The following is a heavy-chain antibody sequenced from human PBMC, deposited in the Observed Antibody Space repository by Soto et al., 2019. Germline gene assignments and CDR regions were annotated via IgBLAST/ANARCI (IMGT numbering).Heavy chain of an antibody. J-gene: IGHJ4*02. Sequence: QVQLVEAGGGVVQPGRSLRLSCVASGFVFKTYGMHWVRQAPGKGLEWVAFISFGGNDQSYAESVKGRFAISRDEPRNSLYLQMDSLRVEDTGVYCCAPLVVVAAPFEHWGQGTVVTVSS. D-gene: IGHD2-15*01. CDR3: APLVVVAAPFEH. CDR1: GFVFKTYG. CDR2: ISFGGNDQ. V-gene: IGHV3-30*03.